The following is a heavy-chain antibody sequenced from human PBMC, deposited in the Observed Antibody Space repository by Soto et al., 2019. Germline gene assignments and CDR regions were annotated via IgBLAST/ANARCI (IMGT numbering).Heavy chain of an antibody. V-gene: IGHV1-69*01. D-gene: IGHD1-26*01. Sequence: QVQLVQSGAEVKKPGSSVKVSCKASGGTFSSYAISWVRQAPGQGLEWMGWIIPFFGTANYAQKFQGRVTITADESTSTAYMELSSLRSEDTAVYYCARDPLVGATPTMTFDYWGQGTLVTVSS. J-gene: IGHJ4*02. CDR1: GGTFSSYA. CDR3: ARDPLVGATPTMTFDY. CDR2: IIPFFGTA.